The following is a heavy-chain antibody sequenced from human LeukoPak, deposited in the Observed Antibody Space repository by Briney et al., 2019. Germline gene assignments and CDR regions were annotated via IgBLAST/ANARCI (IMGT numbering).Heavy chain of an antibody. CDR3: ARGVGYTYAWSD. V-gene: IGHV3-49*03. J-gene: IGHJ4*02. D-gene: IGHD1-1*01. Sequence: GGSLRLSCVTSGFTFTNYAISWFRQAPGKGLEWVGFIRRNPSGGTPDYAASVKGRFTISRDNPKTIVYLQMNSLDSEDTAMYYCARGVGYTYAWSDWGQGTLVTVSS. CDR2: IRRNPSGGTP. CDR1: GFTFTNYA.